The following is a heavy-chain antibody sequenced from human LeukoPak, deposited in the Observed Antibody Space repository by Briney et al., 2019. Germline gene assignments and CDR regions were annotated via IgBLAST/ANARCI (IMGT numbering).Heavy chain of an antibody. CDR1: GFTFSTSA. J-gene: IGHJ4*02. CDR2: ISYDGSDK. V-gene: IGHV3-30-3*01. CDR3: ARDSYYGGTQDY. D-gene: IGHD4-23*01. Sequence: QAGGSLRLSCAASGFTFSTSAMHWVRQAPGKGLEWVALISYDGSDKYYADSVKGRFTISRDNSKDTVYLQMSSLRAEDTAVHYCARDSYYGGTQDYWGQGTLVTVSS.